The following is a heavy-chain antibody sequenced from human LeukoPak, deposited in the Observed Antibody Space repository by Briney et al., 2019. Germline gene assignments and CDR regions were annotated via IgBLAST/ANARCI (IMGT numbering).Heavy chain of an antibody. CDR2: IYSGGST. CDR3: ARAGPYDAFDI. J-gene: IGHJ3*02. D-gene: IGHD1-14*01. CDR1: GFSVNSNY. Sequence: GGSLRLSCAASGFSVNSNYMSWVRQAPGKGLEWVLVIYSGGSTYCADSVKGRFTISRHIPKNTLYLQMNSLRAEDTAVYYCARAGPYDAFDIWGQGTMVTVSS. V-gene: IGHV3-53*04.